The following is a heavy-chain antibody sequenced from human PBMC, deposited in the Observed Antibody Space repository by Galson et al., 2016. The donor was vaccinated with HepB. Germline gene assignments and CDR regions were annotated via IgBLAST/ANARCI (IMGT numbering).Heavy chain of an antibody. CDR3: AKAPLPSCSDITCYEFDS. D-gene: IGHD2-15*01. CDR1: GFTFRSYA. Sequence: SLRLSCAASGFTFRSYAMSWVRQAPGKGLEWVAADATTSSSTYHADSVRGRFTISRDNSRNTLYLQMNTLRFEDTAIYYCAKAPLPSCSDITCYEFDSWGQGTLVTVSS. V-gene: IGHV3-23*01. J-gene: IGHJ4*02. CDR2: DATTSSST.